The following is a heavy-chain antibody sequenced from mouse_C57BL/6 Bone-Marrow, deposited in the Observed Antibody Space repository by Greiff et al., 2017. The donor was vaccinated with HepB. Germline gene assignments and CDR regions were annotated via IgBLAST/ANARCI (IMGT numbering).Heavy chain of an antibody. CDR1: GFSLSTSGMG. CDR3: ARRTTVVASELTEYLDY. D-gene: IGHD1-1*01. J-gene: IGHJ2*01. V-gene: IGHV8-12*01. CDR2: IYWDDDK. Sequence: QVTLKESGPGILQSSQTLSLTCSFSGFSLSTSGMGVSWIRQPSGKGLEWLAHIYWDDDKRYNPSLKSRLTISKKTSRNQVFLKITSVDTADTATYYCARRTTVVASELTEYLDYWGQGTTLTVSS.